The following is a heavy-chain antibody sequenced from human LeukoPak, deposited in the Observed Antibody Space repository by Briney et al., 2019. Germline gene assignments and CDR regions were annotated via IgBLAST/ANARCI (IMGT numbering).Heavy chain of an antibody. V-gene: IGHV3-23*01. J-gene: IGHJ4*02. CDR1: GFTFSSYA. CDR2: ISGSGGST. Sequence: GGSLRLSCAASGFTFSSYAMSWVRQAPGKGLEWVSAISGSGGSTYYADSVKGRFTISRDNSKNTQYLQMNSLRAEDTAVYYCAKDGYYYGSGSYSYWGQGTLVTVSP. CDR3: AKDGYYYGSGSYSY. D-gene: IGHD3-10*01.